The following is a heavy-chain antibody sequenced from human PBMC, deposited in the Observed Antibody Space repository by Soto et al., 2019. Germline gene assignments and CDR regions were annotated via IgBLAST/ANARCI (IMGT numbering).Heavy chain of an antibody. V-gene: IGHV4-61*01. CDR3: ARDQPITIFGVVISPYYYYGMDV. D-gene: IGHD3-3*01. CDR1: GGSVSSGSYY. CDR2: IYYSGST. J-gene: IGHJ6*02. Sequence: QVQLQESGPGLVKPSETLSLTCTVSGGSVSSGSYYWSWIRQPPGKGLEWIGYIYYSGSTNYNPSLKSRVTISVDTSKNQFSLKLSSVTAADTAVYYCARDQPITIFGVVISPYYYYGMDVWGQGTTVTVSS.